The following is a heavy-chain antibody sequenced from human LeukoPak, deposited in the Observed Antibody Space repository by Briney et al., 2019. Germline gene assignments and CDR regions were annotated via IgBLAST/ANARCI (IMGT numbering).Heavy chain of an antibody. CDR3: ASQRDIVASFDY. CDR1: GGSISSGGYY. V-gene: IGHV4-31*03. D-gene: IGHD5-12*01. Sequence: PSQTLSLTCTVSGGSISSGGYYWSRIRQHPGTGLEWIGYIYYSGSTYYNPSLKSRVTISVDTSKNQFSLKLSSVTAADTAVYYCASQRDIVASFDYWGQGALVTVSS. J-gene: IGHJ4*02. CDR2: IYYSGST.